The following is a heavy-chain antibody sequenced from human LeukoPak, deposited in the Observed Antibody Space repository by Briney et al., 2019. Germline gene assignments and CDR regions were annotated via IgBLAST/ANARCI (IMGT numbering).Heavy chain of an antibody. CDR3: VSVGEFYFDY. V-gene: IGHV4-34*01. J-gene: IGHJ4*02. CDR2: INHSGST. Sequence: PSETLSLTCAVYGGSFSAYYWSWIRQPPGKGLEWIGEINHSGSTNYNPSLKSRVTISVDTSKNQFSLKLSSVTAADTAVYYCVSVGEFYFDYWGQGTLVTVSS. D-gene: IGHD3-10*01. CDR1: GGSFSAYY.